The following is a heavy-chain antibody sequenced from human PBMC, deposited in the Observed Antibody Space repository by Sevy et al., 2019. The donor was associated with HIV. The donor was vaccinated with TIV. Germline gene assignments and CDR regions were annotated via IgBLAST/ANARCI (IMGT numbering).Heavy chain of an antibody. V-gene: IGHV4-4*02. CDR2: IYHGGST. J-gene: IGHJ4*02. D-gene: IGHD2-2*03. CDR3: ARGVGGYCSGTRCQVDS. Sequence: SETLSLTCAVSGGSISSNNWWNWVRQTPGKVLEFRGEIYHGGSTNRNPPIKSRVTISVDKYKNQFPMMLSSVAAADAAVYYCARGVGGYCSGTRCQVDSWGQGTLVTVSS. CDR1: GGSISSNNW.